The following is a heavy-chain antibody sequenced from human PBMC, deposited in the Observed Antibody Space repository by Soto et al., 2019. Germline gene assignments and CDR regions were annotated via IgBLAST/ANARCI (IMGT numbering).Heavy chain of an antibody. Sequence: PGESLKISCKGSGYTFTNYWIGWVRQMPGKGPEWMGIIYPGDSDTKYNPSFQGQVTISADKSITTTYLQWSSLKASDTAIYYCAASIFYYGMDVWGQGTKVTGPS. CDR1: GYTFTNYW. V-gene: IGHV5-51*01. J-gene: IGHJ6*02. CDR3: AASIFYYGMDV. CDR2: IYPGDSDT.